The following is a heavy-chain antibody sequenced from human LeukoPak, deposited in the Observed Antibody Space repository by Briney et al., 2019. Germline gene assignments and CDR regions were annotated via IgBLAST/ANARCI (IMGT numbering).Heavy chain of an antibody. D-gene: IGHD3-10*01. J-gene: IGHJ3*02. CDR3: ARFIGITQHLAAFDI. CDR1: GGSISSSSYH. V-gene: IGHV4-39*07. Sequence: KASETLSLTCTVSGGSISSSSYHWGWIRQPPGKGLEWIGSIYYSGSTYYNPSLKSRVTISVDTSKNQFSLKLSPVTAADTAVYYCARFIGITQHLAAFDIWGQGTMVTVSS. CDR2: IYYSGST.